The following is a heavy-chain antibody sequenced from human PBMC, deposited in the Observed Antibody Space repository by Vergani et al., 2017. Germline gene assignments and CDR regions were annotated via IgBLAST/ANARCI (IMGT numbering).Heavy chain of an antibody. J-gene: IGHJ4*02. D-gene: IGHD5-18*01. CDR3: SRGRGYSFGYSDY. V-gene: IGHV3-49*04. CDR2: IRNKAYGGTT. CDR1: GFSFGDYA. Sequence: EVQLVESGGGLVPPGRSLRLSCAASGFSFGDYAMTWVRQAPGKGLEWVALIRNKAYGGTTEYAASVKGRFTISRDDSKRLAYLQLSGLKTEDTAVYCSSRGRGYSFGYSDYWGQGTLVTGSS.